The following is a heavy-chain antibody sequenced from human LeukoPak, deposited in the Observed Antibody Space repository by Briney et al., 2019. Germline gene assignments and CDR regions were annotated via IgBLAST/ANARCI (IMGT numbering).Heavy chain of an antibody. J-gene: IGHJ4*02. CDR2: IKQDGSEK. D-gene: IGHD4-11*01. CDR3: AREDHSNYEY. CDR1: GFSFSSYW. Sequence: GGXLRLSCVASGFSFSSYWMAWVRQAPGKGPEGVASIKQDGSEKFYADSVKGRFTISKDNDKKSLYLRMNSLRGEDTAVYYCAREDHSNYEYWGQGTSVTVSS. V-gene: IGHV3-7*01.